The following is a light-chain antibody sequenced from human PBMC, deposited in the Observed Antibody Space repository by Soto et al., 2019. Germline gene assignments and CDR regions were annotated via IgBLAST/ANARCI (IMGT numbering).Light chain of an antibody. V-gene: IGLV2-8*01. Sequence: QSVLTQPPSASGSPGQSVRISCTGTRRDVGGYNYVAWYQQHPGKAPKLMIYEVTKRPSGVPDRFSGSKSGNTAFLTVSGLQPGDEADYYCSSYVSSDVFVFGTGTKLTVL. CDR2: EVT. CDR1: RRDVGGYNY. CDR3: SSYVSSDVFV. J-gene: IGLJ1*01.